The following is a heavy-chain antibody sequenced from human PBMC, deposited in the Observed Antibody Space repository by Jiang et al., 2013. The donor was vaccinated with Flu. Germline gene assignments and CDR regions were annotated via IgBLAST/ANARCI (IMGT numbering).Heavy chain of an antibody. V-gene: IGHV4-39*07. CDR1: GGSISSDSYY. D-gene: IGHD1-26*01. CDR2: IYHSGSA. J-gene: IGHJ4*02. CDR3: ARAQKYSGFELPYFDH. Sequence: KPSETLSLTCSVSGGSISSDSYYWGWIRQPPGKRLEWIGGIYHSGSAYYNPSLSSRVAMSADTSKNQLSLKLSSATAADTAVYFCARAQKYSGFELPYFDHWGQGILVTVSS.